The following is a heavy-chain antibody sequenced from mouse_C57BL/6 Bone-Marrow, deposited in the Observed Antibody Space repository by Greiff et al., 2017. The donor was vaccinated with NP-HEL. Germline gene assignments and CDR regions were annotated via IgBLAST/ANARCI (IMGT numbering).Heavy chain of an antibody. J-gene: IGHJ1*03. CDR3: ARYPPLGTVVATDWYFDV. CDR2: IRNKANGYTT. CDR1: GFTFTDYY. Sequence: EVKLVESGGGLVQPGGSLSLSCAASGFTFTDYYMSWVRQPPGKALEWLGFIRNKANGYTTEYSASVKGRFTISRDNSQSILYLQMNALRAEDSATSYCARYPPLGTVVATDWYFDVWGTGTTVTVSS. V-gene: IGHV7-3*01. D-gene: IGHD1-1*01.